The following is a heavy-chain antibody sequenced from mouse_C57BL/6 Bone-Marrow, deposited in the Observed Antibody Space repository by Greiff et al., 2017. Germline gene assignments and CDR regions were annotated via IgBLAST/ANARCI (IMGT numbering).Heavy chain of an antibody. CDR3: ARTPPYSSSPYYYAMDY. CDR2: IDPSDSYT. CDR1: GYTFTSYW. V-gene: IGHV1-69*01. J-gene: IGHJ4*01. Sequence: QVQLQQPGAELVMPGASVKLSCKASGYTFTSYWMHWVKQRPGQGLEWIGEIDPSDSYTNYNQKFKGKSTLTVDKSSSTAYMQLSSLTSEDSAVYYCARTPPYSSSPYYYAMDYWCQGTSDTVSS. D-gene: IGHD1-1*01.